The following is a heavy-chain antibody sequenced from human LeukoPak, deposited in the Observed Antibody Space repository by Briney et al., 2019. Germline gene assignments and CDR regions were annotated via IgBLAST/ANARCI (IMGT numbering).Heavy chain of an antibody. V-gene: IGHV4-39*01. Sequence: SETLSLTCTVSGGSISSSSYYWGWIRQPPGKGLEWIGSIYYSGSTYYNPSLKSRVTISVDPSKNQFALKLSSVTAADTAVYYAAGPPPPIFGADYYYYMDVWGKGTTVTVSS. CDR3: AGPPPPIFGADYYYYMDV. CDR2: IYYSGST. CDR1: GGSISSSSYY. D-gene: IGHD3-3*01. J-gene: IGHJ6*03.